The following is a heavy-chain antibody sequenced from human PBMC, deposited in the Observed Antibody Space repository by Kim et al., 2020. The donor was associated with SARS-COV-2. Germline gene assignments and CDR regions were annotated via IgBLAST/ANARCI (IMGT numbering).Heavy chain of an antibody. V-gene: IGHV3-21*01. D-gene: IGHD2-2*01. Sequence: GGSLRLSCAASGFTFSSYSMNWVRQAPGKGLEWVSSISSSSSYIYYADSVKGRFTISRDNAKNSLYLQMNSLRAEDTAVYYCARDDIVVVPAAMHPLGPNWFDPWGQGTLVTVSS. CDR3: ARDDIVVVPAAMHPLGPNWFDP. J-gene: IGHJ5*02. CDR2: ISSSSSYI. CDR1: GFTFSSYS.